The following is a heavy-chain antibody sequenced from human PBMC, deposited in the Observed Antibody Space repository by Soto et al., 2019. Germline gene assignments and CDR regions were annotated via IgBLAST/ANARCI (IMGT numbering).Heavy chain of an antibody. Sequence: QVQLVQSGTEVKKPGASVKVSCKTSGYTFTNHGINWVRQAPGQGLEWMRWINPYNANTNYAQKLQRRVTMTTDTSTTAAYMDLRSLPSDDTAVYYCARDRVAGIWGDAFDIWGQGTVVTVSS. CDR3: ARDRVAGIWGDAFDI. V-gene: IGHV1-18*04. CDR1: GYTFTNHG. J-gene: IGHJ3*02. D-gene: IGHD3-16*01. CDR2: INPYNANT.